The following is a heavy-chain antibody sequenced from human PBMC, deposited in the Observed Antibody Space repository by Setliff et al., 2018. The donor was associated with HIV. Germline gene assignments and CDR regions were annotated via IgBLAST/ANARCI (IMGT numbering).Heavy chain of an antibody. J-gene: IGHJ6*02. CDR3: AYYSSGSFYLGYYYYHGMDV. Sequence: GGSLRLSCASSGFTFSSAWMGWVRQAPAKGLEWVANISPDGSATYYVDSVQGRFTISRDNAKNSLYLQMISLRAEDTAVYYCAYYSSGSFYLGYYYYHGMDVWGQGTTVTVSS. CDR1: GFTFSSAW. D-gene: IGHD3-10*01. CDR2: ISPDGSAT. V-gene: IGHV3-7*01.